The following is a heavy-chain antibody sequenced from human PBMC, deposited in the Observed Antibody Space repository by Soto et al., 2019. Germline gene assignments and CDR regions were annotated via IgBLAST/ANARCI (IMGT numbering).Heavy chain of an antibody. D-gene: IGHD7-27*01. Sequence: QVQLQQSGPGLVKPSQTLSLTCVISGDSVSSDNAAWNWIRQSPSRGLEWLGRTYYRSRWYNDYALSVKGRITINPDTSKNQFSLQINSVTPADTGVYYCERVEGPGARNALDIWGQGTMVTDSS. V-gene: IGHV6-1*01. CDR1: GDSVSSDNAA. CDR2: TYYRSRWYN. CDR3: ERVEGPGARNALDI. J-gene: IGHJ3*02.